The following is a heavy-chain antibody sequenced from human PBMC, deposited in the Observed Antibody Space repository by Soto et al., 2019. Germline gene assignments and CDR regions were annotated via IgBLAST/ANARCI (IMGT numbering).Heavy chain of an antibody. Sequence: QLQLQESGPGLVTPSETLSLTCTVSGGSVSSRSYFWAWVRQSPGKGLEWIGCIKYRGTTFYIASLKKRAPISRYMSKNQSSVWLSSVNAADTAVDYGARPVACNGGRCKFAPWGQGTVVTVSS. CDR2: IKYRGTT. CDR3: ARPVACNGGRCKFAP. V-gene: IGHV4-39*01. D-gene: IGHD2-15*01. J-gene: IGHJ5*02. CDR1: GGSVSSRSYF.